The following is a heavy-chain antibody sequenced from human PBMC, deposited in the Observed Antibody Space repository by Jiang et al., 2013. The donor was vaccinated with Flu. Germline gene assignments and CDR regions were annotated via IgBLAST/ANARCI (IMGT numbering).Heavy chain of an antibody. D-gene: IGHD2-21*02. V-gene: IGHV5-10-1*01. CDR2: LILLVTLIP. Sequence: KKPGESLRISCKGSGYDFTTTGSPGCARCPGKAWSGWGGLILLVTLIPTTARPSKANVTISADKSTNTVYLQWSSLKASDTATYYCARHGDQDMLTAYTYYFDFWGQGTLVSVSS. CDR1: GYDFTTTG. J-gene: IGHJ4*02. CDR3: ARHGDQDMLTAYTYYFDF.